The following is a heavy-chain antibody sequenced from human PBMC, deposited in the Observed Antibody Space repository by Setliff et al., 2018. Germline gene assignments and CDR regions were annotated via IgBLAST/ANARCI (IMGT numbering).Heavy chain of an antibody. CDR2: INHSGST. CDR3: ARLVRGISYYYYYGMDV. D-gene: IGHD3-10*01. Sequence: PSETLSLTCAVYGGSFSGYYWSWIRQPPGKGLEWIGEINHSGSTNYNPSLKSRVTISVDTSKNQFSLKLSSVTAADTAVYYCARLVRGISYYYYYGMDVWGQGTTVTVSS. CDR1: GGSFSGYY. J-gene: IGHJ6*02. V-gene: IGHV4-34*01.